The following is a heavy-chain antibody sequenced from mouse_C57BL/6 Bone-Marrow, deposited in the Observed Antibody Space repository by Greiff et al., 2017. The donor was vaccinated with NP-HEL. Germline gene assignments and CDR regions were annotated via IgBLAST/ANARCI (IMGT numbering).Heavy chain of an antibody. CDR2: ISSGGSYT. D-gene: IGHD2-4*01. J-gene: IGHJ3*01. CDR1: GFTFSSYG. CDR3: ASPFDSVVAWFAY. Sequence: EVQVVESGGDLVKPGGSLKLSCAASGFTFSSYGMSWVRQTPDKRLEWVATISSGGSYTYYPASVKGRFTISRDNAKNTLYLQMSSLKSEDTAMYYCASPFDSVVAWFAYWGQGTLVTVSA. V-gene: IGHV5-6*01.